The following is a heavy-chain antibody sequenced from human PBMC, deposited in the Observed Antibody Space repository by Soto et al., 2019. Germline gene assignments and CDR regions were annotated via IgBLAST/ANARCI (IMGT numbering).Heavy chain of an antibody. CDR1: GGSISSGGYY. CDR3: ARQWDPHYDFWSGYYISGERRGNWFDP. V-gene: IGHV4-31*03. J-gene: IGHJ5*02. Sequence: SETLYLTCTVSGGSISSGGYYWSWIRQHPGKGLEWIGYMYYSGSTYYNPSLKSRVTISVDTSKNQFSLKLSSVTAADTAVYYCARQWDPHYDFWSGYYISGERRGNWFDPWGQGTLVTVSS. D-gene: IGHD3-3*01. CDR2: MYYSGST.